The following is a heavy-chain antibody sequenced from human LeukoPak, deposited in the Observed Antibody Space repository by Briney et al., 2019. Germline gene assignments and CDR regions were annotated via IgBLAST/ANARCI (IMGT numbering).Heavy chain of an antibody. J-gene: IGHJ3*02. CDR1: GFSFSNYG. CDR3: AREGSSTIVFGSGTHSGGAFDI. CDR2: IWNDGSNK. V-gene: IGHV3-33*01. D-gene: IGHD3-10*01. Sequence: PGGSLRLSCAASGFSFSNYGIHWVRQAPGKGLEWVAIIWNDGSNKYYGDSVKGRFTISRDNSKNTAYLQMNSLRGEDTALYYCAREGSSTIVFGSGTHSGGAFDIWGQGTVVTVSS.